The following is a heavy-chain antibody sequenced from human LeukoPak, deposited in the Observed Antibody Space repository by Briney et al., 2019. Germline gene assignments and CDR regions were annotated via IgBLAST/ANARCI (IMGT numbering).Heavy chain of an antibody. CDR1: GYPFTSYG. J-gene: IGHJ4*02. CDR2: ISAYNGNT. CDR3: ARDGTSTDDY. Sequence: GASVKVSCKASGYPFTSYGISWVPQAPGHGLEWMGWISAYNGNTNYARKLQGRVTMTTDTSTSTAYMELRSLRSDDTAVYYCARDGTSTDDYWGQGTLVTVSS. D-gene: IGHD2-2*01. V-gene: IGHV1-18*01.